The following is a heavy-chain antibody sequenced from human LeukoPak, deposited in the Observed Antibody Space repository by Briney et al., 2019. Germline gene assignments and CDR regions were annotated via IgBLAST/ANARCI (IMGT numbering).Heavy chain of an antibody. CDR2: IYYSGST. V-gene: IGHV4-59*01. D-gene: IGHD6-19*01. CDR3: ARGRDSGWFRFDY. Sequence: PSETLSLTSTVSGGSISSYYWSWIRQPPGKGLEWIGYIYYSGSTNYNPSLKSRVTISVDTSKNQFSLKLSSVTAADTAVYYCARGRDSGWFRFDYWGQGTLVTVSS. J-gene: IGHJ4*02. CDR1: GGSISSYY.